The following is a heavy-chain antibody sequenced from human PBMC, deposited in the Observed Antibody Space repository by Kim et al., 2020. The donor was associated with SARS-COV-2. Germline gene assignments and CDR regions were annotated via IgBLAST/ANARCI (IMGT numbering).Heavy chain of an antibody. V-gene: IGHV1-2*06. CDR1: GYTFTGYY. CDR3: ARVQTPPQGYYYYGMDV. D-gene: IGHD2-15*01. CDR2: INPNSGGT. J-gene: IGHJ6*02. Sequence: ASVKVSCKASGYTFTGYYMHWVRQAPGQGLEWMGRINPNSGGTNYAQKFQGRVTMTRDTSISTAYMELSRLRSDDTAVYYCARVQTPPQGYYYYGMDVWGQGTTVTVSS.